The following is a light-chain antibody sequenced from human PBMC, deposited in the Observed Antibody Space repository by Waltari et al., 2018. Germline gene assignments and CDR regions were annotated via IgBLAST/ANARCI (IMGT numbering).Light chain of an antibody. CDR1: SSNIGRNY. CDR2: RSV. J-gene: IGLJ3*02. V-gene: IGLV1-47*01. Sequence: QSVLTQSPSASGTPGQRVTISCSGSSSNIGRNYVYWYQQLPGTAPKPLIYRSVQRPSGVPARFSGSKSGTSASLAISGLRSEDEGDYYCVAWDDSLSGLWVFGGGTKLTVL. CDR3: VAWDDSLSGLWV.